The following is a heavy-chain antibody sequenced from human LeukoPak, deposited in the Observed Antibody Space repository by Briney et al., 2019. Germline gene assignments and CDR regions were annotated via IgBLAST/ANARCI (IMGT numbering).Heavy chain of an antibody. CDR1: GGSISSGSYY. CDR3: ARSSGYYLYYFDY. V-gene: IGHV4-61*02. Sequence: SQTLSLTCTVSGGSISSGSYYWSWIRQPPGKGLEWIGRIYTSGSTNYNPSLKSRVTISVDTSKNQFSLKLSSVTAADTAVYYCARSSGYYLYYFDYWGQGTLVTVSS. D-gene: IGHD3-22*01. CDR2: IYTSGST. J-gene: IGHJ4*02.